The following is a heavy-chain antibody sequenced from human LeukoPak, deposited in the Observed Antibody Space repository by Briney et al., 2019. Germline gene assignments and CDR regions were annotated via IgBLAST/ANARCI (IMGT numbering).Heavy chain of an antibody. J-gene: IGHJ4*02. D-gene: IGHD3-9*01. CDR3: ARANELRYFDWLPKSPYYFDY. V-gene: IGHV1-2*02. Sequence: ASVKVSCKASGGTFSSYAISGVRPAPGQGLEWMGWINPNSRGTNYAQKFQGRVTMTRDTSISTAYMELSRLRSDDTAVYYCARANELRYFDWLPKSPYYFDYWGQGTLVTVSS. CDR2: INPNSRGT. CDR1: GGTFSSYA.